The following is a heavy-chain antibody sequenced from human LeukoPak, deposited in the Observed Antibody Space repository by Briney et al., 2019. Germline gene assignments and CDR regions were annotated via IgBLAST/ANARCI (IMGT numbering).Heavy chain of an antibody. CDR1: GHTFTGYY. CDR2: INPNSGGT. Sequence: ASVKVSCKASGHTFTGYYMHWVRQAPGQGLGWMGWINPNSGGTNYAQKFQGRVTMTRDTSISTAYMELSRLRSDDTAVCYCARRIGNVLRYFDWSKYYFDYWGQGTLVTVSS. J-gene: IGHJ4*02. V-gene: IGHV1-2*02. D-gene: IGHD3-9*01. CDR3: ARRIGNVLRYFDWSKYYFDY.